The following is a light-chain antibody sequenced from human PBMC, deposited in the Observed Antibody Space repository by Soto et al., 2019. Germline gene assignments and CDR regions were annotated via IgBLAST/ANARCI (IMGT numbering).Light chain of an antibody. CDR1: QSILYTSDNKNY. V-gene: IGKV4-1*01. Sequence: DIVMTQSPDSLAVSLGERATINCKSSQSILYTSDNKNYLAWYQQKPGQPPKMLIYWASTQESGVPDRFSGSGSGTDFTLTISSLQAEDVAVYYCQQYYGIPRTFGQGTKVEIK. J-gene: IGKJ1*01. CDR2: WAS. CDR3: QQYYGIPRT.